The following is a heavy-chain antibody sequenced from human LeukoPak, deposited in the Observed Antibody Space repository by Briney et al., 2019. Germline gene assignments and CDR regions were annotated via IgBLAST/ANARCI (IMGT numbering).Heavy chain of an antibody. CDR2: INHSGST. J-gene: IGHJ4*02. CDR1: GGSFRGYY. D-gene: IGHD3-10*01. CDR3: ARISRTYYYGSGSYYHFDY. V-gene: IGHV4-34*01. Sequence: SETLSLTCAVYGGSFRGYYWSWIRQPPGKGLEWIGEINHSGSTNYNPSLKSRVTISVDTSKNQSSLKLSSVTAADTAVYYCARISRTYYYGSGSYYHFDYWGQGTLVTVSS.